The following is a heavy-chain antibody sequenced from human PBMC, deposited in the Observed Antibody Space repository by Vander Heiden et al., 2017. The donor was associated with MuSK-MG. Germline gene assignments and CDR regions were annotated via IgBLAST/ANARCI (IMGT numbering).Heavy chain of an antibody. CDR3: ARGKPDDSFDI. V-gene: IGHV4-59*11. CDR1: SCSISNRH. J-gene: IGHJ3*02. Sequence: QVQLQESGPGLVKPSETLSLTCSVSSCSISNRHWSWIRQPPGKGQEWLGYIYYNGNTEYDPSIQNRVSISVDTSKNQFSLSLRSVTAADTAVYYCARGKPDDSFDIWGRGTLVTVSS. CDR2: IYYNGNT.